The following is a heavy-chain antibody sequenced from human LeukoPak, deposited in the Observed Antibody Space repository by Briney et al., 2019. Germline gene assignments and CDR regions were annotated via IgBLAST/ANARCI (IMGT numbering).Heavy chain of an antibody. CDR2: VKNEGRNI. V-gene: IGHV3-74*01. CDR3: VRDAYYDTTGYSYFFFDL. D-gene: IGHD3-22*01. J-gene: IGHJ3*01. CDR1: GFTFSSYW. Sequence: GGSLRLSCAASGFTFSSYWVHWVRQAPGKGLEWVSRVKNEGRNIAYADSVKGRFTISRDNAKNTLFLQMNSLRAEDSAVYYCVRDAYYDTTGYSYFFFDLWGQGTMVTVSS.